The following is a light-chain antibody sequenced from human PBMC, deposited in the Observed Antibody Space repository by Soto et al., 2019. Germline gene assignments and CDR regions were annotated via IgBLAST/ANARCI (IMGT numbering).Light chain of an antibody. CDR2: DAS. CDR1: QSDDTY. V-gene: IGKV3-11*01. CDR3: QQRSNWPPWT. Sequence: EVVLTQSPATRSLSPGERATLSCRASQSDDTYLAWYQQKPGQPPRLLIYDASNRATGIPARFGGSGSGTDFTLTITTLEPEDFAVYYCQQRSNWPPWTFGPGTKV. J-gene: IGKJ3*01.